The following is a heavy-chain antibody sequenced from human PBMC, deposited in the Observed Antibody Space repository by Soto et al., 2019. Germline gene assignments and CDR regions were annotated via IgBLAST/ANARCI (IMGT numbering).Heavy chain of an antibody. CDR3: ARVVHTALTKNWFDS. D-gene: IGHD4-4*01. J-gene: IGHJ5*01. CDR1: GGSISSGDYY. CDR2: IYYTGSA. Sequence: SETLSLTCTVSGGSISSGDYYWSWLRQHPQKGLEWIGYIYYTGSAYYNPSLKSRVTISVDTSKNQFSLRVNSVTAADTAVYYCARVVHTALTKNWFDSWGQGTLVTVSS. V-gene: IGHV4-31*03.